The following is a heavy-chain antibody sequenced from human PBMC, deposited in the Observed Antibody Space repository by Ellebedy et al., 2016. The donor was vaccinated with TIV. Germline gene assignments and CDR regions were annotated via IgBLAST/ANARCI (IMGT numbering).Heavy chain of an antibody. J-gene: IGHJ5*01. Sequence: GESLKISXATSGCTFTAYGMSLVRQPPGTGQERVANKKEDGIKKNYAHSVKGRFAISRDNDENSVYLQMNSLKVEDTAVYYCTGGAGEPNWFNPWGQGILVTVSA. CDR2: KKEDGIKK. CDR3: TGGAGEPNWFNP. V-gene: IGHV3-7*01. CDR1: GCTFTAYG.